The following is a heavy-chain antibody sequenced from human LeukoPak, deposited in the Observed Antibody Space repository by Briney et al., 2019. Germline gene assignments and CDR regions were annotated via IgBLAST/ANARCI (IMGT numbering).Heavy chain of an antibody. V-gene: IGHV1-8*01. D-gene: IGHD3-22*01. CDR3: ARRSDHYDSSAYLY. CDR1: GYTFSSYD. CDR2: MNPNSLNT. Sequence: GASVNVSCKTSGYTFSSYDINWVRQATGQGLEWMGWMNPNSLNTGYAQKFQGRVTMTTSTSTSTVYMELSSLRPEDTAVYLCARRSDHYDSSAYLYWGQGTLVTVSS. J-gene: IGHJ4*02.